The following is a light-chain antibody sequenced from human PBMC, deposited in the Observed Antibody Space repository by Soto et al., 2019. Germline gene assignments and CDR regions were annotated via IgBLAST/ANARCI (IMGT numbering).Light chain of an antibody. CDR3: KQYGSSSIT. V-gene: IGKV3-20*01. CDR2: GAS. CDR1: QSVSSSY. J-gene: IGKJ5*01. Sequence: EIVLTQSPGTLSLSPGERATLSCRASQSVSSSYLAWYQQKPGQAPRLLIYGASSRATGIPDRFSGSGSGTDFTLTIRRLEPEDFAVYYCKQYGSSSITVGQGTRLEIK.